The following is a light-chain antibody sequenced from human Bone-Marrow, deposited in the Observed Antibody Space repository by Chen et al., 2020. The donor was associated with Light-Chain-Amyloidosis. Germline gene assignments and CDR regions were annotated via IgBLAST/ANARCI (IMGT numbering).Light chain of an antibody. V-gene: IGLV3-21*02. CDR1: NIGSTS. CDR3: QVWDRSSDRPV. CDR2: DDS. J-gene: IGLJ3*02. Sequence: SCVLTQPSSVSVAPGQTATIACGGNNIGSTSVHWYQQTPGQAPLLGVYDDSDRPSGIPERLSGSNSGNTATLTISRVEAGDEADYYCQVWDRSSDRPVFGGGTKLTVL.